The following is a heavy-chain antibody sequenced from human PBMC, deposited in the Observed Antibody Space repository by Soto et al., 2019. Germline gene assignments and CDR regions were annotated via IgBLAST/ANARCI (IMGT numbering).Heavy chain of an antibody. J-gene: IGHJ4*02. Sequence: QVQLVQSGAEEKKPGASVKVSCKASGYTFTSYAMHWVRQAPGQRFEWMGWINAGNGNTKYSEKFQGRVTITRNTSASTAYREVSSLTSEDTAVYYCARIEEGGFDYWGQGTLVTVSS. CDR3: ARIEEGGFDY. V-gene: IGHV1-3*05. CDR2: INAGNGNT. CDR1: GYTFTSYA. D-gene: IGHD1-26*01.